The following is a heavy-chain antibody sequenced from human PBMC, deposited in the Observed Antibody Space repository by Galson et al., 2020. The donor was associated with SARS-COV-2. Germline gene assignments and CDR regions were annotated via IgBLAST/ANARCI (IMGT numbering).Heavy chain of an antibody. Sequence: GGSLRLSCVASGFNFSNYWMSWVRQAPGKGLEWVANIKQDGGEKYYVDSVKGRFTISRDNSKNSLYLEMDSLRAEDTAVYYCARDRDCSAGGCFWRPLNYRGQGTLVTVSS. J-gene: IGHJ4*02. CDR3: ARDRDCSAGGCFWRPLNY. CDR2: IKQDGGEK. V-gene: IGHV3-7*01. CDR1: GFNFSNYW. D-gene: IGHD2-15*01.